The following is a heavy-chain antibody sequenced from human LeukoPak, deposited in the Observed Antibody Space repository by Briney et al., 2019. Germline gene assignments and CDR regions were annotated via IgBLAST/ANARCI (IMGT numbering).Heavy chain of an antibody. CDR3: ARPTARLGWFDP. J-gene: IGHJ5*02. Sequence: SETLSLTCTVSGGSISSGSYYWSWIRQPAGKGLEWIGRFYTSGSTNYNPSLKSRVTISVDTSKNQFSLKLSSVTAADTAVYYCARPTARLGWFDPWGQGTLVTVSS. D-gene: IGHD6-6*01. CDR1: GGSISSGSYY. V-gene: IGHV4-61*02. CDR2: FYTSGST.